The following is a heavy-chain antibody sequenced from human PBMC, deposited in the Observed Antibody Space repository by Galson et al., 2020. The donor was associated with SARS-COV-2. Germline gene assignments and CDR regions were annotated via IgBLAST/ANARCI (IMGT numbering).Heavy chain of an antibody. CDR2: ISYDGSNK. D-gene: IGHD3-3*01. V-gene: IGHV3-30*18. CDR1: GFTFSSYG. Sequence: GESLKISCAASGFTFSSYGMHWVRQAPGKGLEWVVVISYDGSNKYYADSVKGRFTISRDNSKNTLYLQMNSLRAEDTAVYYCAKGAGEARITIFGVVISDLFDPWGQGTLVTVSS. CDR3: AKGAGEARITIFGVVISDLFDP. J-gene: IGHJ5*02.